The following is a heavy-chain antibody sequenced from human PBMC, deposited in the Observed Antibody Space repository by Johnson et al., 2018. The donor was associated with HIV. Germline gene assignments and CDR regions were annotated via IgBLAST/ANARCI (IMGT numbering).Heavy chain of an antibody. CDR3: ARGRPSGSHCAFDI. Sequence: VQLVESVGGVVQPGTSLRLSCAASGFTFTSFAMHWVRQAPGKGLEWVSGINWNGGSTGYADSVKGRFTISRDNAKNSLYRQMNSLRAEDTAVYYCARGRPSGSHCAFDIWGQGTMVTVSS. V-gene: IGHV3-20*04. J-gene: IGHJ3*02. CDR2: INWNGGST. D-gene: IGHD3-22*01. CDR1: GFTFTSFA.